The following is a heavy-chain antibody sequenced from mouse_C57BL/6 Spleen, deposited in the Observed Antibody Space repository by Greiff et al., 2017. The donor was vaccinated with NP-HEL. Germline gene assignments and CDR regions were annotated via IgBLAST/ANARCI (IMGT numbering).Heavy chain of an antibody. V-gene: IGHV1-80*01. CDR1: GYAFSSYW. Sequence: VKLMESGAELVKPGASVKISCKASGYAFSSYWMNWVKQRPGKGLEWIGQIYPGDGDTNYNGKFKGKATLTADKSSSTAYMQLSSLTSEDSAVYFCARSDYGSSSWFAYWGQGTLVTVSA. CDR3: ARSDYGSSSWFAY. CDR2: IYPGDGDT. D-gene: IGHD1-1*01. J-gene: IGHJ3*01.